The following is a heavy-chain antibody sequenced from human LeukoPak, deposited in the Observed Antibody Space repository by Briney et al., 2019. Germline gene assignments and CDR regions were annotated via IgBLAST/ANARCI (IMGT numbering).Heavy chain of an antibody. Sequence: GGSLRLSCAASGFTFSSYSMNWVRQAPGKGLEGVSSISSSSSYIYYADSVKGRFTISRDNAKNSLYLQMNSLRAEDTAVYYCAREGRWLQRYAFDYWGQGTLVTVSS. CDR3: AREGRWLQRYAFDY. CDR2: ISSSSSYI. CDR1: GFTFSSYS. V-gene: IGHV3-21*01. D-gene: IGHD5-24*01. J-gene: IGHJ4*02.